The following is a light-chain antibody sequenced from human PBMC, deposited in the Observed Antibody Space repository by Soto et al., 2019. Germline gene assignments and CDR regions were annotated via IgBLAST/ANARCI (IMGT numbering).Light chain of an antibody. CDR3: SSYTSSSTLYV. CDR2: EVS. J-gene: IGLJ1*01. Sequence: QSALTQPASVSGSPGQSITISCTGTRSDVGGYNYVSWYQQHPGKTPKLIIYEVSNRPSGFSNRFSGSKSGDTASLTISGLPAEDEADYYFSSYTSSSTLYVFGTGTKLTVL. V-gene: IGLV2-14*01. CDR1: RSDVGGYNY.